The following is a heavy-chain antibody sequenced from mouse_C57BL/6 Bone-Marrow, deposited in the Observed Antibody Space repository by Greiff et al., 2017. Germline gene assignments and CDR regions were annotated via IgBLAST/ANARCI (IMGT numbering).Heavy chain of an antibody. J-gene: IGHJ3*01. CDR2: IWTGGGT. CDR1: GFSLTSYA. V-gene: IGHV2-9-1*01. CDR3: ARNGYYPAWFAY. Sequence: VKLMESGPGLVAPSQSLSITCTVSGFSLTSYAISWVRQPPGKGLEWLGVIWTGGGTNYNSALKSRLSISKDNSKSQVFLKMNSLQTDDTDRYNWARNGYYPAWFAYWGQGTLVTVSA. D-gene: IGHD2-3*01.